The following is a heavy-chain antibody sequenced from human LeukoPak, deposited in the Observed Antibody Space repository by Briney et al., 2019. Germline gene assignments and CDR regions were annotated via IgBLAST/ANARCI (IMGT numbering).Heavy chain of an antibody. Sequence: SETLSPTCAVYGGSFSGYYWSWIRQPPGKGLEWIGEINHSGSTNYNPSLKSRVTISVDTSKNQFSLKLSSVTAADTAVYYCARVAYYGSGSYYGRRRYYFDYWGQGTLVTVSS. D-gene: IGHD3-10*01. CDR1: GGSFSGYY. J-gene: IGHJ4*02. V-gene: IGHV4-34*01. CDR2: INHSGST. CDR3: ARVAYYGSGSYYGRRRYYFDY.